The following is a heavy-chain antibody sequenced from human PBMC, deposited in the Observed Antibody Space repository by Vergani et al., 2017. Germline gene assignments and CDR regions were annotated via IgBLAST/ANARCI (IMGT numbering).Heavy chain of an antibody. D-gene: IGHD1-1*01. J-gene: IGHJ4*02. CDR3: ARHTTYTDS. V-gene: IGHV5-51*01. CDR1: EYSFGNSW. CDR2: IYPADSDT. Sequence: EVELVQSGPEMRKPGESLKISCKGSEYSFGNSWIGWVRQMPGKGLELMGIIYPADSDTRDSPSFQGQVTISADKSISTAFLQWDSLKASDTALYYCARHTTYTDSWGQGTLVTVSS.